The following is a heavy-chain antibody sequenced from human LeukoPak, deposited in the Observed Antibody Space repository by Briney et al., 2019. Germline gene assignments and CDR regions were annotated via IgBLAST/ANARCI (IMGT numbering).Heavy chain of an antibody. D-gene: IGHD3-9*01. V-gene: IGHV3-21*01. Sequence: GGSLRLSCAASGFTFSSYSMNWVRQAPGKGLEWVSSISSSSSYIYYADSVKGRFTISRDNAKNSLYLQMNSLRAEDTAVYYCARGIDYDILTGYNYWGQGTLVTVSP. J-gene: IGHJ4*02. CDR1: GFTFSSYS. CDR2: ISSSSSYI. CDR3: ARGIDYDILTGYNY.